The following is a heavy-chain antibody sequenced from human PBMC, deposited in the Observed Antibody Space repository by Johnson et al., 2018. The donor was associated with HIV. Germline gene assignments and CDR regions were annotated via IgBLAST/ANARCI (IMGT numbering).Heavy chain of an antibody. CDR2: INWTGGST. V-gene: IGHV3-20*04. CDR3: ARGGPYDSGIIDAFDI. Sequence: VQLVESGGGLVQPGGSLRLSCAASGFTFDDYGMSWVRQAPGKGLEWVSGINWTGGSTGYADSVKGRFTISRDNAKNSLYLHMNSLRAEDTAVYSCARGGPYDSGIIDAFDIWGQGTMVTVSS. CDR1: GFTFDDYG. J-gene: IGHJ3*02. D-gene: IGHD3-10*01.